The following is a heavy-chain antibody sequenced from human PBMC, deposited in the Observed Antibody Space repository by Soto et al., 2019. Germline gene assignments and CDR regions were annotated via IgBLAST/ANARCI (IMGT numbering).Heavy chain of an antibody. CDR3: ARGVNWNYDC. CDR1: GGSISSGVYS. V-gene: IGHV4-30-2*01. Sequence: SLTCAVSGGSISSGVYSWIWIRQPPGKGLEWIGYIYHSGSTYYNPSLKSRVTISVDRSKNQFSLKLSSVTAADTAVYYCARGVNWNYDCWGQGTLVTVSS. CDR2: IYHSGST. J-gene: IGHJ4*02. D-gene: IGHD1-7*01.